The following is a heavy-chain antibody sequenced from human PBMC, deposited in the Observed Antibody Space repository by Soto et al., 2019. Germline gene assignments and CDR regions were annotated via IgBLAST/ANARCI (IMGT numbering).Heavy chain of an antibody. CDR2: IWYDGSNK. CDR1: GFTFSSYG. V-gene: IGHV3-33*01. CDR3: ARDTPYGENYYSSYYMDV. D-gene: IGHD4-17*01. Sequence: QVQLVESGGGVVQPGRSLRLSCAASGFTFSSYGMHWVRQAPGKGLEWVAVIWYDGSNKYYADSVKGRFTISRDNSNNTLYLQMNSLRAEDTAVYYFARDTPYGENYYSSYYMDVWGKGTTVTVSS. J-gene: IGHJ6*03.